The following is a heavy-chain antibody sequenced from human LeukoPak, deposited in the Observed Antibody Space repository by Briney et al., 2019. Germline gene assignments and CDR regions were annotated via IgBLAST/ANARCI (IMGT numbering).Heavy chain of an antibody. Sequence: GGSLRLSCAASGCTFSSYWMSWVRQAPGKGLEWVANIKQDGSEKYYVDSVKGRFTISRDNAKNSLYLQMNSLRAEDTAVYYRARDRRPRGGYFDYWGQGTLVTVSS. CDR3: ARDRRPRGGYFDY. V-gene: IGHV3-7*01. CDR1: GCTFSSYW. CDR2: IKQDGSEK. D-gene: IGHD3-16*01. J-gene: IGHJ4*02.